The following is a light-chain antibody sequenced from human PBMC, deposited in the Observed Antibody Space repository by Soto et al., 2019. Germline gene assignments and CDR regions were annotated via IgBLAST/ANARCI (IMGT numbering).Light chain of an antibody. CDR2: GAS. J-gene: IGKJ2*01. V-gene: IGKV1-39*01. Sequence: DIQMAQPPSSLSASIGDRVTITCRTSQSISSHLNWYQHKPGRAPKLLIFGASTLQFGVPSRFSGSGSGTDFTLTISGLHPEDFATYYCQQSYGTSRTFGQGTRLEVK. CDR3: QQSYGTSRT. CDR1: QSISSH.